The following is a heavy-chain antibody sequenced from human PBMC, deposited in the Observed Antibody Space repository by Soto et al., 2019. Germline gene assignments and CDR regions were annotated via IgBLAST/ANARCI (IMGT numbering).Heavy chain of an antibody. CDR1: GLPHSNFA. J-gene: IGHJ4*02. D-gene: IGHD2-21*01. V-gene: IGHV3-23*05. Sequence: GGSLRLSCTASGLPHSNFAMMWVRQAPGKGLECVSGIYGSGRGIEYADSVKGRFTISRDNSKNTVYLQMTDLRADDTAVYYCAKDAVYNDGLWLMDHWGQGTQVTVSS. CDR3: AKDAVYNDGLWLMDH. CDR2: IYGSGRGI.